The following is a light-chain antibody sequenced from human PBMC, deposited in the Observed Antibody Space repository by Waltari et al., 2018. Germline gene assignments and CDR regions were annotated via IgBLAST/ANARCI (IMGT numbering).Light chain of an antibody. CDR3: QQYGSSPLT. V-gene: IGKV3-20*01. CDR1: QSVSSNY. CDR2: DAS. J-gene: IGKJ4*01. Sequence: EIVLTQSPGTLSLSPGERATLSCRATQSVSSNYLAWYQQKPGQAPRLLIYDASNRATGIPDRFSGSGSGTDFTLTNSRLEPEDFAVYYCQQYGSSPLTFGGGTKVEIK.